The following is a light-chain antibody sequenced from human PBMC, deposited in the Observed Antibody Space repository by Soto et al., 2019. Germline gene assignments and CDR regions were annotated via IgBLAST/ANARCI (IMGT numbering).Light chain of an antibody. Sequence: EIVMTQSPATLSVSPGERATLSCRASQSIGGNLAWYQQKPGQAPRLLIYAAFTRATGIPARFSGSGSGTDFTLTISSLQSEDFAVYYCQQYNNWPVTFGQGTKVDIK. CDR1: QSIGGN. CDR2: AAF. CDR3: QQYNNWPVT. J-gene: IGKJ1*01. V-gene: IGKV3-15*01.